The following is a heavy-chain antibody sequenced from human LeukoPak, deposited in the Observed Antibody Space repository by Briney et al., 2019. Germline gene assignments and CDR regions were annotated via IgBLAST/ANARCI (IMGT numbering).Heavy chain of an antibody. Sequence: GGSLRLSCAASGFTFTTYGLHWVRQAPGKGREWVAAIASNGGSEYYADSVKGRFTISRDNSKNTLFLQMNSLRPDDTAVYYCAKRGHYSINWYHYFDYWGQGTLVTVSS. V-gene: IGHV3-30*18. CDR2: IASNGGSE. J-gene: IGHJ4*02. CDR1: GFTFTTYG. CDR3: AKRGHYSINWYHYFDY. D-gene: IGHD6-13*01.